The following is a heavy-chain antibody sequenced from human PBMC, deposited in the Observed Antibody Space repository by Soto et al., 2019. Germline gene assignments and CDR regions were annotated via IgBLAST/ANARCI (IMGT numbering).Heavy chain of an antibody. CDR1: GYTFTSFG. J-gene: IGHJ6*02. Sequence: QVPLVQSGADVKKPGASVKVSCKASGYTFTSFGINWVRQAPGQGLEWMGWISGYNGNTNYAQNLQDRVTMTRDTSTSTAYMELRSLRSDDTAVYYCARPTDFYYYAMDVWGQGTTVTVSS. V-gene: IGHV1-18*01. CDR2: ISGYNGNT. CDR3: ARPTDFYYYAMDV.